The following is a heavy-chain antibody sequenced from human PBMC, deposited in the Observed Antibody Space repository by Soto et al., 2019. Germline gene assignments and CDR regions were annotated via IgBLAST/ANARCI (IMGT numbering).Heavy chain of an antibody. CDR3: ALNYYGLDV. V-gene: IGHV3-72*01. J-gene: IGHJ6*01. CDR2: TRNEASSYTT. Sequence: VQLVESGGGLAQPGGSLRLSCAASGFRLRDFYMDWVRQAPGKGLEWVGRTRNEASSYTTDYAASVKGRFTISRHDSQNYLSLQMNSLQSDDTAVYYCALNYYGLDV. CDR1: GFRLRDFY.